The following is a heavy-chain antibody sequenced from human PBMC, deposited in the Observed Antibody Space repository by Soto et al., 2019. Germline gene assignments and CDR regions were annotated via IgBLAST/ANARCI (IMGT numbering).Heavy chain of an antibody. CDR3: AVSYSDFDY. CDR1: GYTFTNYF. V-gene: IGHV1-46*01. D-gene: IGHD4-4*01. J-gene: IGHJ4*02. Sequence: ASVKVSCKASGYTFTNYFVHWVRQAPGQGLEWMGIINPSGGTTTYAQKFQGRVSMTRDTSSSTVYMELSNLRSEDTAVYYCAVSYSDFDYWGQGTLVTVSS. CDR2: INPSGGTT.